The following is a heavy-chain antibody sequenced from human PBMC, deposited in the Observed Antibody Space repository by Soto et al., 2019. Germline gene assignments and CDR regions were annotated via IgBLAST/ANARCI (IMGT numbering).Heavy chain of an antibody. V-gene: IGHV4-59*08. CDR1: GGSISSYY. CDR3: ARRYGDAFDF. Sequence: PSETLSLTCTVSGGSISSYYWSWIRQPPGKGLEWIGYIYYSGSTNYNPSIKSRVTISVDTSKNQFSLKLSSVTAADTAVYYCARRYGDAFDFWGQGTLVTVS. J-gene: IGHJ4*02. CDR2: IYYSGST. D-gene: IGHD4-17*01.